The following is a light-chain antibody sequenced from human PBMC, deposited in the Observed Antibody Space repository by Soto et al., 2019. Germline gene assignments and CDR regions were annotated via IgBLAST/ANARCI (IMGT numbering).Light chain of an antibody. Sequence: QSVLTQPASVSGSPGQSITISCTGTSSDIGAYNYVSWYQQLPGKAPKVMIYDVSNRPSGVSDRFSGSKSGNTASLTISGLRAEDEADYYCHSYTSSSAYVFGTGTKVTVL. J-gene: IGLJ1*01. CDR3: HSYTSSSAYV. CDR2: DVS. CDR1: SSDIGAYNY. V-gene: IGLV2-14*03.